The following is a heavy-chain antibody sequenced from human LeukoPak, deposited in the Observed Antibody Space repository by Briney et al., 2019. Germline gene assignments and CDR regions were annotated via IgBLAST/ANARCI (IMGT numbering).Heavy chain of an antibody. J-gene: IGHJ3*02. V-gene: IGHV3-23*01. D-gene: IGHD1-14*01. Sequence: PGESLRLSCAASGFTFSNNAMSWVRQAPGKGLEWVSTVNGSGVVTHYAASVRGRFTISRDNSKNTLYLEMNSLKVEDTAVYYCAKCGAASRTTCQESAFDMWGQGTMVTVSS. CDR1: GFTFSNNA. CDR2: VNGSGVVT. CDR3: AKCGAASRTTCQESAFDM.